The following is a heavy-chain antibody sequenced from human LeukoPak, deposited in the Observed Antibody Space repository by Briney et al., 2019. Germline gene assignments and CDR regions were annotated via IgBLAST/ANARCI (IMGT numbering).Heavy chain of an antibody. V-gene: IGHV4-31*03. J-gene: IGHJ5*02. CDR2: IYYSGST. CDR1: GGFISSGGYY. Sequence: SETLSLLCSVSGGFISSGGYYWSWIPKYPGKVLEWIGYIYYSGSTYYNPSLKSRVTISVDTSKNQFSLKLSSVTAADTAVYYCARGRRSMVRGVTLNWFDPWGQGTLGTVSS. CDR3: ARGRRSMVRGVTLNWFDP. D-gene: IGHD3-10*01.